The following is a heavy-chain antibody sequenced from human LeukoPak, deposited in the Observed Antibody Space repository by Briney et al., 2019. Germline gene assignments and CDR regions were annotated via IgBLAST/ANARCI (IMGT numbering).Heavy chain of an antibody. J-gene: IGHJ5*02. CDR1: GFTFSSYS. CDR3: AKEVYYGDYEGGSWFDP. D-gene: IGHD4-17*01. V-gene: IGHV3-21*01. CDR2: ISSSGSYI. Sequence: GGSLRLSCAASGFTFSSYSMNWVRQAPGKGLEWVSSISSSGSYIYYADSVKGRFTISRDNSKNTLYLQMNSLRAEGTAVYYCAKEVYYGDYEGGSWFDPWGQGTLVTVPS.